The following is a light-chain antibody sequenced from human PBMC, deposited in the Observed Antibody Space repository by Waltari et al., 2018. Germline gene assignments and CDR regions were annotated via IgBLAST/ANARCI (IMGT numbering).Light chain of an antibody. V-gene: IGLV2-23*01. J-gene: IGLJ2*01. CDR2: EGT. CDR3: CSYAGRITFVV. CDR1: SSDLGGYNF. Sequence: QSALPQPASVSGSPGQSITISCTGTSSDLGGYNFVSWYQQHPGKAPKVLIYEGTKRPSGISNRFSGSKSGNTASLTISGLQAEDEADYYCCSYAGRITFVVFGGGTKLTVL.